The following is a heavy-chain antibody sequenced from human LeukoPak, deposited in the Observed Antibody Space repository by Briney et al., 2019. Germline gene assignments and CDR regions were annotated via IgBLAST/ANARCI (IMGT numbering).Heavy chain of an antibody. CDR1: GFTFSSFA. D-gene: IGHD2-2*01. V-gene: IGHV3-23*01. Sequence: PGGSLRLSCAASGFTFSSFAMSWVRQAPGKGLEWVSTISGSGGGTWYADSVKGRFAISRDNSKNTLYLQMNRLRAEDTAVYYCARDIVVPAGGGRYFDNWGQGALITVSS. J-gene: IGHJ4*02. CDR3: ARDIVVPAGGGRYFDN. CDR2: ISGSGGGT.